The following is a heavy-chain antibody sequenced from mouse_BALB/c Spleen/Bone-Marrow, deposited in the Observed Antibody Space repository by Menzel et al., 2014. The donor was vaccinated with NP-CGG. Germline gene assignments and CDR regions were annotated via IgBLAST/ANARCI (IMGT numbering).Heavy chain of an antibody. J-gene: IGHJ4*01. V-gene: IGHV2-9*02. CDR3: ARGSYYEGAMDY. CDR2: IWAGGST. CDR1: GFSLTSYG. Sequence: QVQLKESGPGLVAPSQSLSITCTVSGFSLTSYGVHWVRQPPGKVLEWLRVIWAGGSTNYNSALMSRLSISKDNSKSQVFLKMNSLRTDDTALYFCARGSYYEGAMDYWGQGTSVTVSS. D-gene: IGHD1-1*01.